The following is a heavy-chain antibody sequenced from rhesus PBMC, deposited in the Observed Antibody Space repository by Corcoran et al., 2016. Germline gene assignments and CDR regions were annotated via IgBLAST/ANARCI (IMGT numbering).Heavy chain of an antibody. CDR3: AKDRIQTDFDY. V-gene: IGHV3S25*01. Sequence: EVQLVESGGGLVQPGGSLRLSCAASGFTFSSYGRYWVRKAPGKGLEGISAINRVGGSTYYPDSVKGRFTISRENSKNPLSLQMNSLRAEDTAVYYCAKDRIQTDFDYWGQGVLVTVSS. D-gene: IGHD4-23*01. CDR1: GFTFSSYG. CDR2: INRVGGST. J-gene: IGHJ4*01.